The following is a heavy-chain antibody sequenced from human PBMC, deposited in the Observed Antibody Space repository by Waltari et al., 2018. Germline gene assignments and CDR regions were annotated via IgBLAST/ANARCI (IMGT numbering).Heavy chain of an antibody. CDR2: ISSSSSYI. CDR3: ARDDIAARPRGPFDY. J-gene: IGHJ4*02. CDR1: GFTFSSYS. V-gene: IGHV3-21*01. D-gene: IGHD6-6*01. Sequence: EVQLVESGGGLVKPGGSLRLSCAASGFTFSSYSMNWVRQAPGKGLEWVSSISSSSSYIDDADSVEGRFTISRDNAKNSLYLQMNSLRAEDTAVYYCARDDIAARPRGPFDYWGQGTLVTVSS.